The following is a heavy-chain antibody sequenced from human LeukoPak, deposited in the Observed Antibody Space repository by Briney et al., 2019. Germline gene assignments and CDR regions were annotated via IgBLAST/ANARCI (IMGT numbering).Heavy chain of an antibody. CDR3: ARASVADY. CDR1: GFTFSNYA. CDR2: ISYDGSNK. D-gene: IGHD4-23*01. J-gene: IGHJ4*02. V-gene: IGHV3-30-3*01. Sequence: GGSLRLSCAASGFTFSNYAMHWVRQAPGKGLEWVAVISYDGSNKYYTDSVKGRFTISRDNSKNTLYLQMSSLRAEDTAVYYCARASVADYWGQGTLVTVSS.